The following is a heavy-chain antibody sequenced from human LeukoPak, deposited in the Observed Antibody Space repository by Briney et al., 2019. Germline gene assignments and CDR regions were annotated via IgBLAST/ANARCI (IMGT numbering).Heavy chain of an antibody. J-gene: IGHJ4*02. CDR2: IYHSGTT. D-gene: IGHD5-12*01. CDR1: GGSISSGGYS. CDR3: ARGGYSGYDPFDY. Sequence: PSQTLSLTCAVSGGSISSGGYSWSWIRQPPGKGLEFIGYIYHSGTTYYNPSLKSRLTISVDRSENQLSLKLTSVTAADTAVYYCARGGYSGYDPFDYWGQGTLVTVSS. V-gene: IGHV4-30-2*01.